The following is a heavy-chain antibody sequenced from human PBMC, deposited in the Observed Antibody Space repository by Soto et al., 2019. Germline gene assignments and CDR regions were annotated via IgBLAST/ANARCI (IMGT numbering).Heavy chain of an antibody. CDR2: IYYSGGT. CDR1: GGSISSYY. CDR3: ARGISGYDSSGYYHSGRPFDY. Sequence: SETLSLTCTVSGGSISSYYWSWIRQPPGKGLEWIGYIYYSGGTNYTPSLKSRVTISVDTSKNQFSLKLSSVTAADTAVYYCARGISGYDSSGYYHSGRPFDYWGQGTLVTVSS. V-gene: IGHV4-59*01. D-gene: IGHD3-22*01. J-gene: IGHJ4*02.